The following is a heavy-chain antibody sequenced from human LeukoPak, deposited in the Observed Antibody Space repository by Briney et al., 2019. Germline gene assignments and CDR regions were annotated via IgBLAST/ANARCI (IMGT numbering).Heavy chain of an antibody. CDR3: AREPPERIAVAGTVWDYYYGMDV. CDR1: GYTFTSYG. CDR2: ISAYNGNT. J-gene: IGHJ6*02. V-gene: IGHV1-18*01. Sequence: ASVKVSCKASGYTFTSYGISWVRQAPGQGLEWMGWISAYNGNTNYAQKLQGRVTMTTDTSTTTAYMELRSLRSDDTAVYYCAREPPERIAVAGTVWDYYYGMDVWGQGTTVTVSS. D-gene: IGHD6-19*01.